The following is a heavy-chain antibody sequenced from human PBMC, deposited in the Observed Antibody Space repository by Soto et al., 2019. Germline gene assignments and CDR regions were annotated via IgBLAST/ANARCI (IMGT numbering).Heavy chain of an antibody. CDR3: GGVVAFLWYFDY. CDR1: GGSISSSSYY. D-gene: IGHD2-2*01. V-gene: IGHV4-39*01. Sequence: QLLESGPGLVKPSETLSLTCTVSGGSISSSSYYWGWIRQPPGKGLEWIGSIYYSGSTYYNPSLKSRVTISVDTSKNQFSLKLSSVTAADTAVYYCGGVVAFLWYFDYWGQGTLVTVSS. J-gene: IGHJ4*02. CDR2: IYYSGST.